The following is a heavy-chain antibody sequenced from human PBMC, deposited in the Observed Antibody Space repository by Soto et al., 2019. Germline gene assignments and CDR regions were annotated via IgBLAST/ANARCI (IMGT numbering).Heavy chain of an antibody. CDR2: IYYSGNT. CDR3: ARGGSNYYYGMDV. Sequence: SETLSLTCTVSGDSISSGDYYWSWIRQPPGKGLEWIGCIYYSGNTYYNPSLKRRFSISVDTSKNQFSLKLSSVTAADTAVYYCARGGSNYYYGMDVWGQGTTVTVSS. V-gene: IGHV4-30-4*02. D-gene: IGHD3-16*01. CDR1: GDSISSGDYY. J-gene: IGHJ6*02.